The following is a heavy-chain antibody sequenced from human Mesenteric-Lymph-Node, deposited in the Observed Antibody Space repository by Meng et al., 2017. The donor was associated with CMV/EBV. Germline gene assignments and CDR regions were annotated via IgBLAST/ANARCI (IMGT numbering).Heavy chain of an antibody. CDR2: FNPNSGRA. Sequence: TFTSYYRHWVGQAPGQGIEWMGRFNPNSGRASHSQKFQGRVTMTGDTSVNTAFMELSRLKSDDTATYYCARGGYYYGSGSPFAPFDHWGQGTLVTVSS. J-gene: IGHJ4*02. CDR3: ARGGYYYGSGSPFAPFDH. V-gene: IGHV1-2*06. D-gene: IGHD3-10*01. CDR1: TFTSYY.